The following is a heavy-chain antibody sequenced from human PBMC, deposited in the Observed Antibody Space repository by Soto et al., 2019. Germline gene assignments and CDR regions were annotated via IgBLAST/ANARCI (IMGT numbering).Heavy chain of an antibody. J-gene: IGHJ5*02. D-gene: IGHD3-3*01. V-gene: IGHV1-69*10. CDR2: INASIGKA. CDR1: GGTFSSCA. CDR3: ARDQLKYDFWSGYLS. Sequence: GASVEVCCEESGGTFSSCASSWVRQAKRQRLEWMGWINASIGKANYAQKFQGRVTITRDTSASTAYMELSSLRSEDTAVYYCARDQLKYDFWSGYLSWGQGTLVTVSS.